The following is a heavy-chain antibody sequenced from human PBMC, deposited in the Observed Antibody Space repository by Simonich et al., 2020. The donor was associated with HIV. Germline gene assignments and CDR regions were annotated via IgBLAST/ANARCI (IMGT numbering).Heavy chain of an antibody. CDR1: GYTFTDYY. CDR2: ISDYNVNT. D-gene: IGHD1-26*01. Sequence: QVQLVQSGAEVKKPGASVKVSCKASGYTFTDYYMHWVRQAPGQGLEGMGWISDYNVNTNNAKKLQGRVTRTTDTSTSTAYMELRSLRSDDTAVYYWARSYSGSYYDYWGQGTLVTVSS. J-gene: IGHJ4*02. CDR3: ARSYSGSYYDY. V-gene: IGHV1-18*04.